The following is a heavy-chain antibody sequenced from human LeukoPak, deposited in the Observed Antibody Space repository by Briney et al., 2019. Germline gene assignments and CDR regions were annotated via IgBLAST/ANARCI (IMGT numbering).Heavy chain of an antibody. Sequence: GGSLRLSCAASGFTFSSYWMSWVRQAPGKGLEWVANIKQDGSEKYYVDSVKGRFTISRDNSKNTLYLQMGSLRADDMAVYYCARGVWGSYTSPNYYYVDVWGKGTTVTVSS. CDR2: IKQDGSEK. CDR3: ARGVWGSYTSPNYYYVDV. CDR1: GFTFSSYW. V-gene: IGHV3-7*01. J-gene: IGHJ6*03. D-gene: IGHD3-16*01.